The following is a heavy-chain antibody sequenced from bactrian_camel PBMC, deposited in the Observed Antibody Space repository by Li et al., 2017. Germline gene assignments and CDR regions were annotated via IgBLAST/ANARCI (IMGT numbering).Heavy chain of an antibody. Sequence: HVQLVESGGGAVQAGGSLRLSCEFSEYTSSRNCMTWFRQAPRKDREGVAAITTAGDTSYADSVKGRFTISQDRGKKILYLQMNSLKPEDTAMYYCAAKAAACSGDYWSAASTYNYWGQGTQVTVS. D-gene: IGHD2*01. CDR1: EYTSSRNC. V-gene: IGHV3S26*01. J-gene: IGHJ4*01. CDR3: AAKAAACSGDYWSAASTYNY. CDR2: ITTAGDT.